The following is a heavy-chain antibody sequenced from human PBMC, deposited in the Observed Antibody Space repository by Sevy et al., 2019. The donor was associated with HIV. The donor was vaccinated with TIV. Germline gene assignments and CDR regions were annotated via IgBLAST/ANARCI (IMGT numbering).Heavy chain of an antibody. V-gene: IGHV3-23*01. D-gene: IGHD2-21*02. CDR2: ISGSGGST. CDR3: AKKRKGDQGPLDY. Sequence: GGSLRLSCAASGFTFSSYSMSWVRQAPGKGLEWVSAISGSGGSTYYADSVKGRFTISRDNSKNTLYLQMNSLRAEDTDVYYCAKKRKGDQGPLDYWGQGTLVTVSS. J-gene: IGHJ4*02. CDR1: GFTFSSYS.